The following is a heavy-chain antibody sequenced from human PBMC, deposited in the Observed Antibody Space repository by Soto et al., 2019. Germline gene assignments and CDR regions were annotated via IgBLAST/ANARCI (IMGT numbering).Heavy chain of an antibody. CDR2: IYYSGST. CDR1: AGSISIYY. CDR3: ARDPYDSSGPHFDL. D-gene: IGHD3-22*01. V-gene: IGHV4-59*01. Sequence: LXLACTPSAGSISIYYWSWIRQPPGKGLEWIGYIYYSGSTNYNPSLKSRVTISVDTSKNQFSLKLSSVTAADTAVYYCARDPYDSSGPHFDLWGRGTLVTVSS. J-gene: IGHJ2*01.